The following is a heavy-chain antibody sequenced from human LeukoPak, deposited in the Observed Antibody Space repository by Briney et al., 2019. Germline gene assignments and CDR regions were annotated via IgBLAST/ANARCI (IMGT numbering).Heavy chain of an antibody. V-gene: IGHV5-51*01. CDR3: ARPTLNYNILTGFDY. CDR2: INPGDSDT. Sequence: GESLKISCKGSGYSFTSYWIGWVRQMPGKGLEWMAIINPGDSDTRYSPSFQGQVTMSADKSISTAYLQWSSLKASDTALYYCARPTLNYNILTGFDYWGQGTLVTVSS. J-gene: IGHJ4*02. CDR1: GYSFTSYW. D-gene: IGHD3-9*01.